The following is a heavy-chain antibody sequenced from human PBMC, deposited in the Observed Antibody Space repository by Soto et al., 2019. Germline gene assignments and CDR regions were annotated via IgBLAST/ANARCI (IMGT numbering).Heavy chain of an antibody. CDR2: IYHSGST. J-gene: IGHJ4*02. CDR3: ASIHYSNHYYFDY. CDR1: GYSISSGYY. V-gene: IGHV4-38-2*01. Sequence: TPSLTCAVSGYSISSGYYWGWIRQPPGKGLEWIGSIYHSGSTYYNPSLKSRVTISVDTSKNQFSLKLSSVTAADTAVYYCASIHYSNHYYFDYWGQGTLVTVSS. D-gene: IGHD4-4*01.